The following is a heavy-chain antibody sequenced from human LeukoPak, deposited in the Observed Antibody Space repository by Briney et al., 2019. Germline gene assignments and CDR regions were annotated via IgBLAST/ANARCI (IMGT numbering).Heavy chain of an antibody. CDR3: ARDLSQGIQLWFEGYFDY. V-gene: IGHV1-18*04. D-gene: IGHD5-18*01. Sequence: APVKVSCKASGYTFTSYGISWVRQAPGQGLEWMGWISAYNGNTNYAQKLQGRVTMTTDTSTSTAYMELRSLRSDDTAVYYCARDLSQGIQLWFEGYFDYWGQGTLVTVSS. J-gene: IGHJ4*02. CDR2: ISAYNGNT. CDR1: GYTFTSYG.